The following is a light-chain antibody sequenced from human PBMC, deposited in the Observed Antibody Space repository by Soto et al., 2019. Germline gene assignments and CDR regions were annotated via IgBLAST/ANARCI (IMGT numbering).Light chain of an antibody. CDR1: QSISSY. CDR2: AAS. CDR3: QQAYGAPPT. J-gene: IGKJ1*01. Sequence: IHMTQSPSSLPASVCDRVTITCRASQSISSYLNWYQQKPGKAPKLLIYAASSLQSGGPSRFSGSGSGTDFTLTISSLQPEDFATYYCQQAYGAPPTFGQGTKVDIK. V-gene: IGKV1-39*01.